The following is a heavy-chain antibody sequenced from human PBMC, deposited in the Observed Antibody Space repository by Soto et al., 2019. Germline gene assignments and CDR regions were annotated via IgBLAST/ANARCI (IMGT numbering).Heavy chain of an antibody. CDR3: AKDQRDYYYYYYMDV. Sequence: GGSLRLSCAASGFTFSSYAMSWVRQAPGKGLEWVSAISGSGGSTYYADSVKGRFTISRDNSKNTLYLQMNSLRAEDTVVYYCAKDQRDYYYYYYMDVWGKGTTVTVSS. CDR2: ISGSGGST. J-gene: IGHJ6*03. CDR1: GFTFSSYA. V-gene: IGHV3-23*01.